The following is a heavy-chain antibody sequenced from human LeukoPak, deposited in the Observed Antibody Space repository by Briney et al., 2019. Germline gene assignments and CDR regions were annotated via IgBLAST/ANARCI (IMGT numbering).Heavy chain of an antibody. J-gene: IGHJ3*02. D-gene: IGHD6-13*01. CDR3: ASAAAGNNDAFDI. Sequence: ASVKVSCKASGYTSTSYGISWVRQAPGQGLEWMGWISAYNCNTNYAQKLQGRVTMTTDTSTSTAYRELRSPRSDDTAVYYCASAAAGNNDAFDIWGQGTMVTVSS. V-gene: IGHV1-18*01. CDR1: GYTSTSYG. CDR2: ISAYNCNT.